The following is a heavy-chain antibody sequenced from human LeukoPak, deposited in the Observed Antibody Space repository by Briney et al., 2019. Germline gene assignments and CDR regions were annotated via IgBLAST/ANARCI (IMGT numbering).Heavy chain of an antibody. Sequence: SAPTLLKATPTLTLSCTFSRFSLRTRGMCLVWIPHPPGKALYWLSPIDWDDDKYYSTSLKTRLTISKDTSKNQVVFTKTNMDPVDTATYYCARIHRYGPAGYYGMDVWGQGTTVTVSS. CDR1: RFSLRTRGMC. CDR2: IDWDDDK. D-gene: IGHD5-18*01. J-gene: IGHJ6*02. V-gene: IGHV2-70*01. CDR3: ARIHRYGPAGYYGMDV.